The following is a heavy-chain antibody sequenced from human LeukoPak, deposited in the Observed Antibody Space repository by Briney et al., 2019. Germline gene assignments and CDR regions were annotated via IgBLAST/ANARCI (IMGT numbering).Heavy chain of an antibody. V-gene: IGHV1-69*13. J-gene: IGHJ3*02. CDR2: IIPIFGTA. Sequence: ASVKVSCKASGGTFSSYAISWVRQAAGQGLEWMGVIIPIFGTANYAQKFQGRVTITADESTSTAYMELSSLRSEDTAVYYCASGEVVVTIYATGYRFLDIWGQGTMVTVSS. CDR1: GGTFSSYA. D-gene: IGHD2-21*02. CDR3: ASGEVVVTIYATGYRFLDI.